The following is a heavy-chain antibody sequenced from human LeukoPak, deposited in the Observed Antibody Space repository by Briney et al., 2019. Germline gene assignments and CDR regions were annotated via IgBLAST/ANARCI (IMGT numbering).Heavy chain of an antibody. Sequence: SETLSLTCTVPGGSISSYYWSWIRQPPGKGLEWIGYIYYSGSTNYNPSLKGRVTISVDTSKNQFSLKLSSVTAADTAVYCCARHEYSSAFDPWGQGTLVTVSS. V-gene: IGHV4-59*08. J-gene: IGHJ5*02. CDR3: ARHEYSSAFDP. CDR1: GGSISSYY. D-gene: IGHD6-6*01. CDR2: IYYSGST.